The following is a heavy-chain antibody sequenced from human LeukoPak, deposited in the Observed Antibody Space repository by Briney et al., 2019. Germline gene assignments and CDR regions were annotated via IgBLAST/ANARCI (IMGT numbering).Heavy chain of an antibody. D-gene: IGHD5-18*01. CDR2: IYPGDSDT. Sequence: GESLKISCKGSGYSFTSYWIGWVRQMTGKGLEWMGIIYPGDSDTRLRPSFQGQVTISAHKSISTADLQWSSMKASDTAMYYCARGDTASDAFDIWGQGTMVTVSS. CDR3: ARGDTASDAFDI. CDR1: GYSFTSYW. J-gene: IGHJ3*02. V-gene: IGHV5-51*01.